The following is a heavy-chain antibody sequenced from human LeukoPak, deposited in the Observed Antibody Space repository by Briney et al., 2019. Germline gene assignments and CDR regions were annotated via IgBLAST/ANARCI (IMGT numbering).Heavy chain of an antibody. Sequence: SETLSLTCTVSGGSISSSSYYWGWIRQPPGKGLEWIESIYYSGSTYYNPSLKSRVTISVDTSKNQFSLKLTSVSAADSAVYSCARAYSSSRRYENDCWGQGTLVTVSS. CDR1: GGSISSSSYY. J-gene: IGHJ4*02. CDR3: ARAYSSSRRYENDC. CDR2: IYYSGST. D-gene: IGHD3-22*01. V-gene: IGHV4-39*01.